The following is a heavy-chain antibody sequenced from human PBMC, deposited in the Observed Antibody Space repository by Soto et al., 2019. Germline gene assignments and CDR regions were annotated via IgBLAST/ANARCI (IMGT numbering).Heavy chain of an antibody. CDR3: ALPPITGTTQGVYYYYYGMDV. Sequence: PKISCKGSGYSFTSYWIGWVRQMPGKGLEWMGIIYPGDSDTRYSPSFQGQVTISADKSISTAYLQWSSLKASDTAMYYCALPPITGTTQGVYYYYYGMDVWGQGTTVTVSS. D-gene: IGHD1-7*01. J-gene: IGHJ6*02. CDR2: IYPGDSDT. V-gene: IGHV5-51*01. CDR1: GYSFTSYW.